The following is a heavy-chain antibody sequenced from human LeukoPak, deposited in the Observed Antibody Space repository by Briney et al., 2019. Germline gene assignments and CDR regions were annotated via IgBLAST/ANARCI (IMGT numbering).Heavy chain of an antibody. CDR1: GGSLSGYY. D-gene: IGHD6-6*01. CDR3: AREGSSSDPGWFDP. V-gene: IGHV4-34*01. Sequence: SETLSLTCAVYGGSLSGYYWSWIRQPPGKGLEWIGEINHSGSTNYSPSLKSRVTISVDTSKNQFSLKLSSVTAADTAVYYCAREGSSSDPGWFDPWGQGTLVTVSS. CDR2: INHSGST. J-gene: IGHJ5*02.